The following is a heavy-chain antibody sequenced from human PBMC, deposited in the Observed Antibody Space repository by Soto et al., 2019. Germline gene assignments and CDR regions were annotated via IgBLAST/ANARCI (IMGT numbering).Heavy chain of an antibody. CDR2: IKPSTGGA. CDR1: RYTFTDYY. CDR3: ARGAPSHYYFYALDV. V-gene: IGHV1-2*02. D-gene: IGHD1-26*01. J-gene: IGHJ6*02. Sequence: QAHLVQSGAEVKKPGASVKVSCRAFRYTFTDYYLHWVRQAPGQGLDWMGWIKPSTGGASYAEKFQAGVIMTSDTSMNTVYMEMSNLTSDDTALYFCARGAPSHYYFYALDVWGLGTPVTVSS.